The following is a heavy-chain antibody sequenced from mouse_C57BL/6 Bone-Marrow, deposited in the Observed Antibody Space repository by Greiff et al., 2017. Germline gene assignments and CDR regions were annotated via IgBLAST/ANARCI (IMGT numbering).Heavy chain of an antibody. CDR2: ISNGGGST. J-gene: IGHJ2*01. CDR3: ARSSFCGYPFDY. CDR1: GFTFSDYY. D-gene: IGHD2-9*01. Sequence: EVMLVESGGGLVQPGGSLKLSCAASGFTFSDYYMYWVRQTPEKRLEWVAYISNGGGSTYYPDTVKGRFTISRDNAKNTLYLQMSRLKSEDTAMYYCARSSFCGYPFDYWGQGTTLTVSS. V-gene: IGHV5-12*01.